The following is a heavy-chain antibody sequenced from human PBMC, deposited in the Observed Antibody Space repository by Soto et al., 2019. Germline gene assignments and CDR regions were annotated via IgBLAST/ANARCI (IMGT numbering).Heavy chain of an antibody. V-gene: IGHV3-23*01. Sequence: PGGSLRLSCAASGFTFSSYALSWVRQAPGKGLEWVSASSGSGGSTYYADSVKGRFTISRDNSKNTLYLQMNSLRAEDTAVYYCAKKSGSSWYYYNNLYFDYWGQGTLVTVSS. D-gene: IGHD6-13*01. CDR1: GFTFSSYA. CDR3: AKKSGSSWYYYNNLYFDY. J-gene: IGHJ4*02. CDR2: SSGSGGST.